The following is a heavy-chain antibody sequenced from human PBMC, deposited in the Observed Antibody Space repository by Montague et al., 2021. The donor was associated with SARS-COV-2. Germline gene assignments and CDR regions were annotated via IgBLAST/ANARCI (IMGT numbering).Heavy chain of an antibody. CDR2: IDERGST. V-gene: IGHV4-4*02. Sequence: SETLSLTCAVSGGSISTSHWWSWVRQPPGKGLEWIGGIDERGSTNYSPSLKSRVTISIDKSANQFSLKLASLTAAATAIYFCARDVRTSTWSIRGYGGNYYFDSWGQGTLVAVSS. CDR1: GGSISTSHW. J-gene: IGHJ4*02. D-gene: IGHD4-23*01. CDR3: ARDVRTSTWSIRGYGGNYYFDS.